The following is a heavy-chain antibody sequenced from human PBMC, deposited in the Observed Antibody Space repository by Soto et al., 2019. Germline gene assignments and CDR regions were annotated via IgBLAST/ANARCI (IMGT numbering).Heavy chain of an antibody. CDR3: AKDGYCSSTSCYAGY. Sequence: PGGSLRLSCAASGFTFSNYAMNWVRQAPGKGLEWVSVISGSGGSTYYADSVKGRFTISRDNSKNTLFLQMNSLRAEDTALYYCAKDGYCSSTSCYAGYWGQGTLVTVSS. CDR1: GFTFSNYA. J-gene: IGHJ4*02. D-gene: IGHD2-2*03. CDR2: ISGSGGST. V-gene: IGHV3-23*01.